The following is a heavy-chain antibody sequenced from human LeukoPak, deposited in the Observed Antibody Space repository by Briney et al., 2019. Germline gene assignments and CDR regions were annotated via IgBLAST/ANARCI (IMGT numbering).Heavy chain of an antibody. Sequence: GGSLRLSCAASGFTFSSYSMNWVRQAPGKGLEWVSYISSSSSTIHYADSVKGRFTISRDNAKNSLYLQMNSLRAEDTAVYYCARGKYYDFWSGPEDWFDPWGQGTLVTVSS. J-gene: IGHJ5*02. CDR2: ISSSSSTI. V-gene: IGHV3-48*01. D-gene: IGHD3-3*01. CDR1: GFTFSSYS. CDR3: ARGKYYDFWSGPEDWFDP.